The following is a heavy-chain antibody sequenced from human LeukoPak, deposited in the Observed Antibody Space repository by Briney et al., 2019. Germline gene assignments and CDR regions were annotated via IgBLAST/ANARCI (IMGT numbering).Heavy chain of an antibody. CDR2: ISSGSSYI. J-gene: IGHJ3*02. V-gene: IGHV3-21*01. CDR3: ASDNRVYGSGSYAFDI. Sequence: GGSLRLSCTGSGFTFSTYTMNWVRQAPGKGLECVSSISSGSSYIYYADSVRGRFTISRDNARNSLYLQMNSLRAEDTAVYYCASDNRVYGSGSYAFDIWGQGTMVTVSS. CDR1: GFTFSTYT. D-gene: IGHD3-10*01.